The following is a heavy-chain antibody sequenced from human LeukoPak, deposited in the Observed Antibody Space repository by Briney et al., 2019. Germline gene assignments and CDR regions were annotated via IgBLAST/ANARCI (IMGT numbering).Heavy chain of an antibody. CDR2: ISSSSSYI. V-gene: IGHV3-21*01. CDR1: GFTFSSYS. J-gene: IGHJ5*02. CDR3: ARAPAAIFGVRRVNNWFDP. Sequence: PGGSLRLSCAASGFTFSSYSMNWVRQAPGKGLEWVSSISSSSSYIYYADSVKGRFTISRDNAKNSLYLQMNSLRAEDTAVYYCARAPAAIFGVRRVNNWFDPWGQGTLVTVSS. D-gene: IGHD3-3*01.